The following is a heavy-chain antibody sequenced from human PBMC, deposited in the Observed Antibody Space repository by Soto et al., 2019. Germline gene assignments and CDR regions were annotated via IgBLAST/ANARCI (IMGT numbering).Heavy chain of an antibody. J-gene: IGHJ6*02. CDR1: GFTFSSYG. Sequence: GGSLRLSCAASGFTFSSYGMHWVRQAPGKGLEWVAVISYDGSNKYYADSVKGRFTISRDNSKNTLYLQMNSLRAEDTAVYYCAKDGVYYDFWSGSHQYYYYGMDVWGQGTTVTVSS. CDR3: AKDGVYYDFWSGSHQYYYYGMDV. V-gene: IGHV3-30*18. CDR2: ISYDGSNK. D-gene: IGHD3-3*01.